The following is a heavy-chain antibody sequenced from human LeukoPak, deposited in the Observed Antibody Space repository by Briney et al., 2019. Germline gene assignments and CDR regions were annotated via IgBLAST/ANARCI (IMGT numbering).Heavy chain of an antibody. J-gene: IGHJ3*02. CDR1: GFTFNRYA. D-gene: IGHD3-10*01. CDR3: ARTLSREFGRDAFDI. Sequence: GGSLRLSCAASGFTFNRYAMHWVRQAPGKGLEWVAVISYDGSNKYYADSVKGRFTISRDNSKNTLYLQMNSLRAEDTAVYYCARTLSREFGRDAFDIWGQGTMVTVSS. V-gene: IGHV3-30-3*01. CDR2: ISYDGSNK.